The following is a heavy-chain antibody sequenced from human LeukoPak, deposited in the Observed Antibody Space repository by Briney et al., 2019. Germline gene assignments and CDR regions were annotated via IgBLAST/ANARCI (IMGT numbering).Heavy chain of an antibody. CDR2: FYYSGST. D-gene: IGHD4-23*01. V-gene: IGHV4-59*08. J-gene: IGHJ4*02. CDR1: GGSIRSYY. CDR3: AMAYGGAVGDY. Sequence: SETLSLTCSVSGGSIRSYYGSWIRQPPGKGLEWIGYFYYSGSTDYNPSLKSRVTILVDTSKNQFSLKLSSVTAADTAVYYCAMAYGGAVGDYWGQGTLVTVSS.